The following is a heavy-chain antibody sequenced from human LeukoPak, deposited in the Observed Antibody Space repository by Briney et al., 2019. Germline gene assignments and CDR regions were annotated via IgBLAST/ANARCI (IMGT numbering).Heavy chain of an antibody. CDR1: GGSISSYY. CDR3: ARGGLEWEPPGYY. J-gene: IGHJ4*02. D-gene: IGHD1-26*01. CDR2: IYYSGST. V-gene: IGHV4-59*01. Sequence: SETLSLTCTVFGGSISSYYWSWIRQPPGKGLEWIGYIYYSGSTNYNPSLKSRVTKSVDTSKNQFSLKLSSVTAADTAVYYCARGGLEWEPPGYYWGQGTLVTVSS.